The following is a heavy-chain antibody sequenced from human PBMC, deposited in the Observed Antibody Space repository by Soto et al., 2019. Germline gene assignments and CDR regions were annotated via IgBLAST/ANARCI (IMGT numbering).Heavy chain of an antibody. CDR3: ARHGGYCSSTSCYGPDNWFDP. J-gene: IGHJ5*02. Sequence: SETLSLTCTVSGGSISSSSYYWGWIRQPPGKGLEWIGSIYYSGSTYYNPSLKSRVTISVDTSKNQFSLKLSSVTAADTAVYYCARHGGYCSSTSCYGPDNWFDPWGQGTLVTVS. CDR2: IYYSGST. D-gene: IGHD2-2*01. CDR1: GGSISSSSYY. V-gene: IGHV4-39*01.